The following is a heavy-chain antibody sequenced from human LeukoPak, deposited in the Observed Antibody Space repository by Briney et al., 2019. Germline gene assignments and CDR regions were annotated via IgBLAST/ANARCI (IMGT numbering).Heavy chain of an antibody. Sequence: GGSLRLSCAASQFTFITYAMNWVRQAPGKGLEWVSSTSANGESTKYADSVKGRFTISRDNSKNTLYLQMNSLRVEDTAVYYCAKERGYCSTTNCYGAFDSWGQGTLVPVSS. CDR2: TSANGEST. V-gene: IGHV3-23*01. J-gene: IGHJ4*02. CDR3: AKERGYCSTTNCYGAFDS. CDR1: QFTFITYA. D-gene: IGHD2-2*01.